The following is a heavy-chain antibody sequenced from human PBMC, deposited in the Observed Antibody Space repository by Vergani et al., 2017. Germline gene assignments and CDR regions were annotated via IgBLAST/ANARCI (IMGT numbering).Heavy chain of an antibody. V-gene: IGHV1-69*01. J-gene: IGHJ5*02. CDR1: GYTFTGYY. Sequence: QVQLVQSGAEVKKPGASVKVSCKASGYTFTGYYMHWVRQAPGQGLEWMGGLIPIFGTANYAQKFQGRVTITADESTSTAYMELSSLRSEDTAVYYCARETLMVAATAWFDPWGQGTLVTVSS. D-gene: IGHD2-15*01. CDR2: LIPIFGTA. CDR3: ARETLMVAATAWFDP.